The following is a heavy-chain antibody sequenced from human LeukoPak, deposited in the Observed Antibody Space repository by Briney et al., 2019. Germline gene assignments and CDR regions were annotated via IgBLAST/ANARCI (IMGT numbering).Heavy chain of an antibody. Sequence: VASVKVSCKASGYTFTGYYMHWVRQAPGQGFEWMGWINPNSGDTNYAQKFQGRVTMTRDTSISTAHMELSRLRSDDTAVYYCARAKPFYCSSTTCLFDYCCQGTLVTVSS. V-gene: IGHV1-2*02. CDR2: INPNSGDT. CDR3: ARAKPFYCSSTTCLFDY. D-gene: IGHD2-2*01. J-gene: IGHJ4*02. CDR1: GYTFTGYY.